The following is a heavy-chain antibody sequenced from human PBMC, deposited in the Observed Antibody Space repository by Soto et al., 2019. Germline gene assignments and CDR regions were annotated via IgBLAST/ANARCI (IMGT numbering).Heavy chain of an antibody. CDR1: GGSISSGDYY. D-gene: IGHD2-21*01. Sequence: QVQLQESGPGLVKPSQTLSLTCTVSGGSISSGDYYWSWIRQPPGKGLEWIGYIYYSGSTYYNPSLQSRVTISVDTSKNQFSLKLSSVTAADTAVYYCARGLGGKGGDNWFDPWGQGTLVTVSS. CDR2: IYYSGST. J-gene: IGHJ5*02. V-gene: IGHV4-30-4*01. CDR3: ARGLGGKGGDNWFDP.